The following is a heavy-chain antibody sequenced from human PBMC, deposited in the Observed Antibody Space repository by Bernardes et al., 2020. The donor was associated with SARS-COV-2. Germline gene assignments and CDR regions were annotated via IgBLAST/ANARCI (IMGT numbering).Heavy chain of an antibody. J-gene: IGHJ4*02. CDR1: GSNFNTYW. Sequence: GESLKLSCKGSGSNFNTYWIVWVRQMPGKGLEWMGIIYPGDSDTRYGPSFEGQVTISADKSVNTAYLQWSSLKASDTAMYYCARLSGGSGSYPANWGQGTLVTVSS. CDR2: IYPGDSDT. D-gene: IGHD3-10*01. V-gene: IGHV5-51*01. CDR3: ARLSGGSGSYPAN.